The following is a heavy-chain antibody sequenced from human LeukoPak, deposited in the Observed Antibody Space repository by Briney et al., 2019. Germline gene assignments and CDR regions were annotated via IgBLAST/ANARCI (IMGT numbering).Heavy chain of an antibody. D-gene: IGHD3-10*01. CDR1: GYTFTGYY. CDR3: ARGGITMAQGVIIRNWFDP. CDR2: INPNSGGT. Sequence: ASVKVSCKASGYTFTGYYMHWVRQAPGQGLEWMGWINPNSGGTNYAQKFQGRVTMTRDTSISTAYMELSRLRSDDTAVYYCARGGITMAQGVIIRNWFDPWGQGTLVTVSS. J-gene: IGHJ5*02. V-gene: IGHV1-2*02.